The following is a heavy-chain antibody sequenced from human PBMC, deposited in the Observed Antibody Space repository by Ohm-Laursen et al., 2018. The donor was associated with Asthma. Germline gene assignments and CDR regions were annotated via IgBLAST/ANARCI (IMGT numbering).Heavy chain of an antibody. CDR1: GFTITNYW. CDR3: AYEFGGSGDY. CDR2: INGDGGIK. J-gene: IGHJ4*02. D-gene: IGHD3-10*01. Sequence: SLRLSCTASGFTITNYWMHWVRQALGKGLVWVSRINGDGGIKSYAASVKGRFTISRDDAKNTVYLQMNSLRVDDTAVYYCAYEFGGSGDYWGQGTLVTVSS. V-gene: IGHV3-74*01.